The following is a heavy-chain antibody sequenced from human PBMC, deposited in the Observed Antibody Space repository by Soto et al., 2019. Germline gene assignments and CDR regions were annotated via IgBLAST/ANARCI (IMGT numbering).Heavy chain of an antibody. V-gene: IGHV3-23*01. J-gene: IGHJ6*02. CDR2: ISASGGST. CDR3: AKGPTMCGVVLCYSFYCGLGV. D-gene: IGHD3-3*01. CDR1: GFTFSSSA. Sequence: EVQMLESGGGLVQPGGSLRLSCAASGFTFSSSATSWVRQAPGKGLEWVSSISASGGSTYYADSVKGRFTISRDNSKNTLYLQMNSLRAEDTAVYHCAKGPTMCGVVLCYSFYCGLGVWGHGTTVTVSS.